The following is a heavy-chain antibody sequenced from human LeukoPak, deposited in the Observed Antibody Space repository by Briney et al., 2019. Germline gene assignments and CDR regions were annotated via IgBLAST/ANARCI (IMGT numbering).Heavy chain of an antibody. D-gene: IGHD6-19*01. Sequence: PSETLSLTCTVSGGSISSGGYYWSWIRQHPGKGLEWIGYIYYSGSTYYNPSLKSRVTISVDTSKNQFSLKLSSVTAADTAVYYCAREGVAVAGKGFDYYYGMDVWGQETTVTVSS. CDR3: AREGVAVAGKGFDYYYGMDV. CDR2: IYYSGST. J-gene: IGHJ6*02. CDR1: GGSISSGGYY. V-gene: IGHV4-31*03.